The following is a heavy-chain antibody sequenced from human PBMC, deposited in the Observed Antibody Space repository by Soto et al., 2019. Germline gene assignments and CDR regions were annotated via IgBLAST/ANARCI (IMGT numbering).Heavy chain of an antibody. CDR1: SGSFSGYY. CDR3: ARSGPYGSGLDWFDP. V-gene: IGHV4-34*01. CDR2: LYQGLSI. D-gene: IGHD3-10*01. J-gene: IGHJ5*02. Sequence: SETLSLTCAVYSGSFSGYYWSWIRQPPGKGLEWIGELYQGLSIIYNPSLESRVTISVDTSKNQFSLKLSSVTAADTAVYYCARSGPYGSGLDWFDPWGQGTLVTVSS.